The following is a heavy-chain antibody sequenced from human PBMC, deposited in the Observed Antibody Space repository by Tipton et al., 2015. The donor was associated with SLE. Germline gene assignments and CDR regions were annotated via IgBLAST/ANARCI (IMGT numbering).Heavy chain of an antibody. V-gene: IGHV4-4*02. J-gene: IGHJ6*01. CDR2: SPHRGST. CDR1: GASITSSDW. CDR3: ARGCSSSTCEPFYFFGMDV. Sequence: TLSLTCAVSGASITSSDWWSWVRQPPGKGLEYIGASPHRGSTNYKSSLRGRVTLSVDKSKNQFSLKLTSVTAADTAVYYCARGCSSSTCEPFYFFGMDVWGQRTTGTGSS. D-gene: IGHD2-2*01.